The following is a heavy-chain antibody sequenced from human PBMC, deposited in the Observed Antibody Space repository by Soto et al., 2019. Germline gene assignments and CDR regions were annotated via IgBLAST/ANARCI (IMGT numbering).Heavy chain of an antibody. J-gene: IGHJ4*02. CDR2: INHSGST. D-gene: IGHD3-9*01. CDR1: GGSFSGYY. Sequence: PSETLSLTCAVYGGSFSGYYWSWIRQPPGKGLEWIGEINHSGSTNYNPSLKSRVTISVDTSKNQFSLKLSSVTAADTAVYYCARGLKEFDWLLYGVPGRTLDYWGQGALVTVSS. CDR3: ARGLKEFDWLLYGVPGRTLDY. V-gene: IGHV4-34*01.